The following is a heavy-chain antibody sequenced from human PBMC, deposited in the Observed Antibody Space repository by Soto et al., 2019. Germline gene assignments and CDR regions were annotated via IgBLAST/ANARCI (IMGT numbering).Heavy chain of an antibody. Sequence: TSETLSLTCTVSGGSISSYYWSWIRQPPGKGLEWIGYIYYSGSTNYNPSLKSRVTISVDTSKNQFSLKLSSVTAADTAVYYCARVDVNYYMDVWGKGTTVTVSS. CDR3: ARVDVNYYMDV. CDR1: GGSISSYY. J-gene: IGHJ6*03. CDR2: IYYSGST. V-gene: IGHV4-59*01.